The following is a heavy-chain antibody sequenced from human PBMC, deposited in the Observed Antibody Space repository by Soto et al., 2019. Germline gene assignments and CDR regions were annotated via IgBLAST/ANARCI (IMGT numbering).Heavy chain of an antibody. CDR3: VRDWPVN. CDR1: GFPLSSSD. J-gene: IGHJ4*02. CDR2: ISISSRTI. Sequence: EVELVESGGGLVQPGGSLRLSCAASGFPLSSSDMDWIRQTPGRGLEWLAYISISSRTIYYADSVRGRFTISRDNAQNLLYLEMNSRRDEDTAVYYCVRDWPVNWGQGTLVTVSS. V-gene: IGHV3-48*02.